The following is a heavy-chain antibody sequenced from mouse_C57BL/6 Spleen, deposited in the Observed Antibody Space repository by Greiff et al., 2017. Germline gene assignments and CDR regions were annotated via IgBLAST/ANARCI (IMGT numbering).Heavy chain of an antibody. CDR3: TRAYGYDGYYAMDY. CDR2: ISSGGDYI. Sequence: EVQLVESGEGLVKPGGSLKLSCAASGFTFSSYAMSWVRQTPEQRLEWVAYISSGGDYIYYAETVKGRFTISRDNARNTLYLQMSSLKSEDTAMYYCTRAYGYDGYYAMDYWGQGTSVTVSS. CDR1: GFTFSSYA. D-gene: IGHD2-2*01. J-gene: IGHJ4*01. V-gene: IGHV5-9-1*02.